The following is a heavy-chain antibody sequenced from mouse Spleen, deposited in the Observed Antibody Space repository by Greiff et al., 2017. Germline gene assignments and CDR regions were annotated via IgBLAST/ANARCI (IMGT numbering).Heavy chain of an antibody. D-gene: IGHD2-1*01. J-gene: IGHJ4*01. Sequence: VQLQQPGAELVKPGASVKLSCKASGYTFTSYWMHWVKQRPGQGLEWIGEINPSNGRTKYNEKIKSKAKLTVDKSSSTAYMQLSSLTSEDSAVYYCARSNYGNYEDFYYAMDYWGQGTSVTVSS. V-gene: IGHV1S81*02. CDR3: ARSNYGNYEDFYYAMDY. CDR2: INPSNGRT. CDR1: GYTFTSYW.